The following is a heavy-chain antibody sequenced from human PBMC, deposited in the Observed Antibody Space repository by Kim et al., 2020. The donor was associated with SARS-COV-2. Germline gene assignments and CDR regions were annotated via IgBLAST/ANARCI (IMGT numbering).Heavy chain of an antibody. CDR1: GYSFSTYA. V-gene: IGHV7-4-1*02. D-gene: IGHD2-21*02. CDR3: ARKRVVTAIADY. J-gene: IGHJ4*02. CDR2: IHTDTGNP. Sequence: ASVKVSCKASGYSFSTYAIHWVRQAPGQGLQWMGWIHTDTGNPTYAQGFTGRFVFSVDTSVSTAYLQISGLKADDTAIYYCARKRVVTAIADYWGQGTLV.